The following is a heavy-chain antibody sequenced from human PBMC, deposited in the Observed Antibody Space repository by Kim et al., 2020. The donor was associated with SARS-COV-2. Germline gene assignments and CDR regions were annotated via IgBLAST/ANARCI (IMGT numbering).Heavy chain of an antibody. J-gene: IGHJ4*02. Sequence: YADSVQGRFTISRDNAKNSVYLQMDSLRVEDTAMYYCARSELTRKNFDCWGQGTLVTVSS. V-gene: IGHV3-21*06. D-gene: IGHD3-10*01. CDR3: ARSELTRKNFDC.